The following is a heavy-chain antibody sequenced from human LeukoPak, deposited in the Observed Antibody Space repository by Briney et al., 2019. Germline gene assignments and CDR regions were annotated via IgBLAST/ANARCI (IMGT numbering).Heavy chain of an antibody. Sequence: PSGTLSLTCAASGGSISSYYWSWVRQPPGKVLEWIGYIYYSGSTNYNPSLKRRVTISVDTSKTQFSLKLSSVTAADTAVYYCARVRLGSFDYWGQGTLVTVFS. CDR1: GGSISSYY. V-gene: IGHV4-59*01. CDR3: ARVRLGSFDY. CDR2: IYYSGST. D-gene: IGHD6-19*01. J-gene: IGHJ4*02.